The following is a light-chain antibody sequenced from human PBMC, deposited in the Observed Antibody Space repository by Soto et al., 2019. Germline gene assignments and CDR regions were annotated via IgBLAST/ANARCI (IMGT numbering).Light chain of an antibody. CDR1: QSVTTY. Sequence: EIVLTQSPATLSLSPGERANISCRASQSVTTYLAWYQQKPGQAPSLLFYDASDRATGIPARFSGSGSGTDFTLTISSLEPEDFAGYYGQQRSNWPPSITFGQGTRLEIK. J-gene: IGKJ5*01. V-gene: IGKV3-11*01. CDR3: QQRSNWPPSIT. CDR2: DAS.